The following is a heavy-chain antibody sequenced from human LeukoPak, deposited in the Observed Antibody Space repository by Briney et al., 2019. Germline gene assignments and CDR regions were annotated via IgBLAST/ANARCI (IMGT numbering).Heavy chain of an antibody. CDR3: ARDQLGYNWNDGWFDP. V-gene: IGHV4-38-2*02. CDR1: GYSISGGYY. CDR2: IYHSGST. J-gene: IGHJ5*02. D-gene: IGHD1-1*01. Sequence: SETLSLTCTVSGYSISGGYYWGWIRQPPGKGLEWIGSIYHSGSTYYNPSLKSRVTISVDTSKNQFSLKLSSVTAADTAVYYCARDQLGYNWNDGWFDPWGQGTLVTVSS.